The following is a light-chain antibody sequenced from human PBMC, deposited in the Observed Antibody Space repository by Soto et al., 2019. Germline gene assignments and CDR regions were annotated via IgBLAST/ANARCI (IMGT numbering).Light chain of an antibody. CDR2: GAH. Sequence: DIQLTQSPSLLSASVGDRVTITCRASQDISSYLAWYQQKPGRAPELLIHGAHSLHSGVPSRFSGSGSGTEFSLTISSLQPEDLETYYCQQLTIYQFSFVGGTKVDI. V-gene: IGKV1-9*01. CDR1: QDISSY. CDR3: QQLTIYQFS. J-gene: IGKJ4*01.